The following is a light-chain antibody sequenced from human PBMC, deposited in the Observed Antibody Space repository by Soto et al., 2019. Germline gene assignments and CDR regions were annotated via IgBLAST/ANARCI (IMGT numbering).Light chain of an antibody. V-gene: IGKV3-11*01. CDR2: DAS. CDR1: QSVSSY. Sequence: EIVLTQSPATLSLSPRERATLSCRASQSVSSYLAWYHQKPGQAPRLLIYDASNRATGIPARFSGSGSETDFTLTISSLEPEDFAVYYCQQRSNWPLFGPGTKVDIK. CDR3: QQRSNWPL. J-gene: IGKJ3*01.